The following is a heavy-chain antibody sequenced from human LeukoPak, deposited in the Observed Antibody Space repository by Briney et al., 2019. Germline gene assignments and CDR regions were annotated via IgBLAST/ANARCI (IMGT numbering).Heavy chain of an antibody. CDR1: GGSISNYY. J-gene: IGHJ4*02. CDR2: XXXSGST. V-gene: IGHV4-59*01. Sequence: SEXXXLXXXVSGGSISNYYWSXXXXXPXXXXXXXXXXXXSGSTNYNPSLKSRVTMSVDTSKNQFSLQLSSVTVADTAVYYCARVNYYGSESYYSVWYFDYWGQGTLVTVSS. D-gene: IGHD3-10*01. CDR3: ARVNYYGSESYYSVWYFDY.